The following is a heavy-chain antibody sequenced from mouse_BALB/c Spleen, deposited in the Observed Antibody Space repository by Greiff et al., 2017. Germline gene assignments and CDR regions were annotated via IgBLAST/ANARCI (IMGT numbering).Heavy chain of an antibody. J-gene: IGHJ3*01. CDR2: IWSGGST. CDR3: AKPPY. V-gene: IGHV2-2*02. Sequence: VQLQQSGPGLVQPSQSLSITCTVSGFSLTSYGVHWVRQSPGKGLEWLGVIWSGGSTDYNAAFISRLSISKDNSKSQVFFKMNSLQANDTATYYCAKPPYWGQGTLVTVSA. CDR1: GFSLTSYG.